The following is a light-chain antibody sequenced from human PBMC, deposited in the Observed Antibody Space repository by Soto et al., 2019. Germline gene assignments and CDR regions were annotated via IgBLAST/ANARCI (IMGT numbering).Light chain of an antibody. CDR3: QQYGVSPRT. Sequence: EIVLTQSPGTLSLSPGERATLSCGASQIVSSSSLAWYQQKPGQAPRLLIYDTSSRATGIPDRFSGSGSGTDFTLTISRLEPEDFAVYYCQQYGVSPRTFGQGTKVDI. J-gene: IGKJ1*01. V-gene: IGKV3-20*01. CDR1: QIVSSSS. CDR2: DTS.